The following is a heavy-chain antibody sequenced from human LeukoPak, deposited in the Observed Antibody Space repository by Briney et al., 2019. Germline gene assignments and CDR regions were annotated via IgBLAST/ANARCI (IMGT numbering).Heavy chain of an antibody. CDR2: IIPIFGTA. CDR1: GGTFSSYA. CDR3: ARGSLWTPAYFDY. J-gene: IGHJ4*02. Sequence: EASVKVSCKASGGTFSSYAISWVRQAPGQGLEWMGGIIPIFGTANYAQKFQGRVTITADESTSTAYMELSSLRSDDTAVYYCARGSLWTPAYFDYWGQGTLVTVSS. D-gene: IGHD2-21*01. V-gene: IGHV1-69*13.